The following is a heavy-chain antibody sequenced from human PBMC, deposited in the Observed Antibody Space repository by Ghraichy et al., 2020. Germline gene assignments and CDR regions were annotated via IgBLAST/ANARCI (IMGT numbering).Heavy chain of an antibody. CDR1: GFTFSSYW. Sequence: GGSLRLSCAASGFTFSSYWMSWVRQAPGKGLEWVANIKQDGSEKYYVDSVKGRFTISRDNAKNSLYLQMNSLRAEDTAVYYCAGFDRYYYYGMDVWGQGTTVTVSS. CDR2: IKQDGSEK. CDR3: AGFDRYYYYGMDV. J-gene: IGHJ6*02. V-gene: IGHV3-7*01.